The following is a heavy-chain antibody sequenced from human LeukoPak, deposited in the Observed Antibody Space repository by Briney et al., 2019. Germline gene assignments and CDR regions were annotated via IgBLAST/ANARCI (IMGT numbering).Heavy chain of an antibody. CDR2: IIPIFGTA. V-gene: IGHV1-69*06. D-gene: IGHD5-18*01. CDR1: GGTFSSYA. J-gene: IGHJ6*03. Sequence: ASVKVSCKASGGTFSSYAISWVRQAPGQGLEWMGGIIPIFGTANYAQKFQGRVTITADKSTSTAYMELSSLRSEDTAVYYCARGGRYSYGYYYYYYMDVWGKGTTVTVSS. CDR3: ARGGRYSYGYYYYYYMDV.